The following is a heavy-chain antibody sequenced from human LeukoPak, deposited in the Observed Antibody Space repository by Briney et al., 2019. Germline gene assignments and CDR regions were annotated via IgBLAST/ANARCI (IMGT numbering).Heavy chain of an antibody. Sequence: ASVKVSCKASGGTFSSYAISWVRQAPGQGLEWMGGIIPIFGTANYAQKFQGRVTITADKSTSTAYMELSSLRSEDTAVYYCARDLVWFGEPKGYYNYMDVWGKGATVTVSS. CDR2: IIPIFGTA. J-gene: IGHJ6*03. D-gene: IGHD3-10*01. CDR3: ARDLVWFGEPKGYYNYMDV. V-gene: IGHV1-69*06. CDR1: GGTFSSYA.